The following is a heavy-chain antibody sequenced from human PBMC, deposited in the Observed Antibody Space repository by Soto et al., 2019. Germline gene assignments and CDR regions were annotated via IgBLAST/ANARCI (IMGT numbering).Heavy chain of an antibody. J-gene: IGHJ3*02. CDR1: GFTFTSSA. Sequence: QMQLVQSGPEVKKPGTSVKVSCKASGFTFTSSAMQWVRQARGQRLEWIGWIVVGSGNTNYAQKFQERVTINRNRSTSTAYMELSRLRSEDTAVYYCAAAAYGSGSYGAFDIWGQGTMVTVSS. CDR2: IVVGSGNT. CDR3: AAAAYGSGSYGAFDI. D-gene: IGHD3-10*01. V-gene: IGHV1-58*02.